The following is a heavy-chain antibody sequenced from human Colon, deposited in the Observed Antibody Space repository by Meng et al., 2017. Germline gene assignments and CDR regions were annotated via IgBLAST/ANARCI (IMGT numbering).Heavy chain of an antibody. J-gene: IGHJ4*02. V-gene: IGHV1-2*02. CDR1: TYTFTA. D-gene: IGHD2-15*01. CDR3: ARSTPSLDY. CDR2: IVPNSGDT. Sequence: QVQLVQSGSELKKPGASVKISCKTSTYTFTAMHWVRQAPGQGLEWMGWIVPNSGDTNYAQKFQGRVTMTRDTSISTTYMELIRLTSDDTAVYYCARSTPSLDYWGQGTLVTVSS.